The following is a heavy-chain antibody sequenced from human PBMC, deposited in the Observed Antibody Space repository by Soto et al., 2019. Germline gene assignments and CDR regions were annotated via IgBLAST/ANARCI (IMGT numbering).Heavy chain of an antibody. D-gene: IGHD4-4*01. J-gene: IGHJ6*02. CDR3: AKDPTASAYYYYGMDV. CDR1: GFTFSSYA. CDR2: ISGSGGST. V-gene: IGHV3-23*01. Sequence: GGSLILSCAASGFTFSSYAMSWVRQAPGKGLEWVSAISGSGGSTYYADSVKGRFTISRDNSKNTLYLQMNSLRAEDTAVYYCAKDPTASAYYYYGMDVWGQGTTVTVSS.